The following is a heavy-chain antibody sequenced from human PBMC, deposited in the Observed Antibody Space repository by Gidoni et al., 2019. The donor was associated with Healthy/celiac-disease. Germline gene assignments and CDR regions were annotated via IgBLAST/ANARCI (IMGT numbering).Heavy chain of an antibody. D-gene: IGHD3-22*01. CDR2: SSSSGGST. CDR3: AKDFCQGSGYYYFDY. Sequence: EVQLVESAGGLVQPGGSLRLSCAASGFPFSSYARGWVRQAPGKGLEVVAASSSSGGSTYYADSVKGRFTIFRDNSKNTLYLQMNSLRAEDTAVYYCAKDFCQGSGYYYFDYWGQGTLVTVSS. J-gene: IGHJ4*02. CDR1: GFPFSSYA. V-gene: IGHV3-23*04.